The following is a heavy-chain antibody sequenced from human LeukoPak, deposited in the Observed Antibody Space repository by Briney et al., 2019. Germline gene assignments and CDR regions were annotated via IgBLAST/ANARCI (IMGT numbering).Heavy chain of an antibody. CDR3: ARDSSSTGEMDV. D-gene: IGHD6-6*01. V-gene: IGHV4-59*01. Sequence: SETLSLTCTVSGGSISSYYWSWIRQPPGKGLEWIGYIYYSGSTNYNPSLKSRVTISVDTSKNQFSLKLSSVTAEDTAVYYCARDSSSTGEMDVWGKGTTVTVSS. CDR1: GGSISSYY. CDR2: IYYSGST. J-gene: IGHJ6*04.